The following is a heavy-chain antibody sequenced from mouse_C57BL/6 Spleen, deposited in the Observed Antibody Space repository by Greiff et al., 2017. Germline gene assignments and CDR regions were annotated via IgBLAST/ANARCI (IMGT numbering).Heavy chain of an antibody. CDR2: ISSGSSTI. V-gene: IGHV5-17*01. CDR1: GFTFSDYG. Sequence: EVKLVESGGGLVKPGGSLKLSCAASGFTFSDYGMHWVRQAPEKGLEWVAYISSGSSTIYYADTVKGRFTISRDNATNTLFLQMTSLRSEDTAMYYCASDWFAYWGQGTLVTVSA. J-gene: IGHJ3*01. CDR3: ASDWFAY.